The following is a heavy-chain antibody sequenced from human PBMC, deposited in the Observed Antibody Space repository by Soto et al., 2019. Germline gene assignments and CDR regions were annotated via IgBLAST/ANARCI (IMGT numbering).Heavy chain of an antibody. Sequence: PVGSLRLSCAASGFTVSSNYMSWVRQAPGKGLEWVSVIYSGGSTYYADSVKGRFTISRDNSKNTLYLQMNRLRAEDTAVYYCARGYYGGTRAGRYFDLWGRGTLVTVSS. CDR3: ARGYYGGTRAGRYFDL. V-gene: IGHV3-53*01. D-gene: IGHD4-17*01. CDR2: IYSGGST. J-gene: IGHJ2*01. CDR1: GFTVSSNY.